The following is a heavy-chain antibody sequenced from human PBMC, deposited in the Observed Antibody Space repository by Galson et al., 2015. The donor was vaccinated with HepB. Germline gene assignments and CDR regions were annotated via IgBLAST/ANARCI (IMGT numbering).Heavy chain of an antibody. CDR3: ARGGYYYEFDY. Sequence: SLRLSCAASGFSVSSNYMSWVRQAPGKGLEWVSLIYSGGSTYYADSVKGRFTISRDNSKTTLFLQMNSLGAQDTAVYYCARGGYYYEFDYWGQGTLVTVSS. J-gene: IGHJ4*02. CDR2: IYSGGST. V-gene: IGHV3-53*01. D-gene: IGHD3-22*01. CDR1: GFSVSSNY.